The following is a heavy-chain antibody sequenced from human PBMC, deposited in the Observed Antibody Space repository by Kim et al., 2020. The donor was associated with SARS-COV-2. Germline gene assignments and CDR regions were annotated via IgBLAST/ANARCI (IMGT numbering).Heavy chain of an antibody. D-gene: IGHD6-13*01. Sequence: SETLSLTCTVSNGSLTGYYWSWIRQPAGKGLELIGRIYSSGSTYYNPSLKGRVTMSLDSSKNQFSLRLNSLTAADTAVYYCAREVWSSNSWGLFDFWGQGTLVTVSS. CDR3: AREVWSSNSWGLFDF. J-gene: IGHJ4*02. CDR1: NGSLTGYY. V-gene: IGHV4-4*07. CDR2: IYSSGST.